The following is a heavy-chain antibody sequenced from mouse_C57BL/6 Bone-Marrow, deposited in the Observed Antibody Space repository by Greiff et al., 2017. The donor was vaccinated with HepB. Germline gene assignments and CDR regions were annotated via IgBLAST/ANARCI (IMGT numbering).Heavy chain of an antibody. CDR1: GFTFSDYY. V-gene: IGHV5-12*01. J-gene: IGHJ4*01. CDR2: ISNGGGST. Sequence: DVQLQESGGGLVQPGGSLKLSCAASGFTFSDYYMYWVRQTPEKRLEWVAYISNGGGSTYYPDTVKGRFTISRDNAKNTLYLQMSRLKSEDTAMYYCAREGLKGNAMDYWGQGTSVTVSS. CDR3: AREGLKGNAMDY.